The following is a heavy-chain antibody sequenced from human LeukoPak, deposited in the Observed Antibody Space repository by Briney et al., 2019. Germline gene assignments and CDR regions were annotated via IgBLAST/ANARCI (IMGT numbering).Heavy chain of an antibody. V-gene: IGHV3-33*01. CDR2: IWYDGSKE. CDR3: AREASGYYRDF. CDR1: GFTFSSYG. Sequence: GGSLRLSCAASGFTFSSYGMHWVRQAPGKGLEWVAVIWYDGSKENYADSVKGRFTISRDDSKNTLYLQMNSLRVEDTGVYYCAREASGYYRDFWGQGTLVTVSS. J-gene: IGHJ4*02. D-gene: IGHD3-3*01.